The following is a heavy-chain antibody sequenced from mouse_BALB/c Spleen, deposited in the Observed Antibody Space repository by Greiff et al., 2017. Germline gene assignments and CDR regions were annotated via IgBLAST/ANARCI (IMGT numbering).Heavy chain of an antibody. J-gene: IGHJ4*01. V-gene: IGHV5-6-3*01. CDR3: ARDRDDYAMDY. CDR1: GFTFSSYG. D-gene: IGHD3-3*01. CDR2: INSNGGST. Sequence: EVKLMESGGGLVQPGGSLKLSCAASGFTFSSYGMSWVRQTPDKRLELVATINSNGGSTYYPDSVKGRFTISRDNAKNTLYLQMSSPKSEDTAMYYCARDRDDYAMDYWGQGTSVTVSS.